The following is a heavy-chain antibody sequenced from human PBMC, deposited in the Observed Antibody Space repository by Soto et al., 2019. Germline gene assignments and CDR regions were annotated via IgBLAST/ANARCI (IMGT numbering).Heavy chain of an antibody. J-gene: IGHJ6*02. D-gene: IGHD6-6*01. Sequence: ASVKVSCKASGYTFTSYAMHWVRQAPGQSLEWMGWINAGNGNTKYSQKFQGGVTITRDTSASTAYMELSSLRSEDTAVYYCARGVAARQDYYYYGMDVRGQGTTVTVSS. CDR3: ARGVAARQDYYYYGMDV. CDR1: GYTFTSYA. CDR2: INAGNGNT. V-gene: IGHV1-3*01.